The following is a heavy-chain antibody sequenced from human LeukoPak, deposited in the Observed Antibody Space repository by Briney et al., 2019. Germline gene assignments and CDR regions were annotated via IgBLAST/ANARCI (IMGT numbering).Heavy chain of an antibody. V-gene: IGHV1-18*01. CDR1: GYTFTSYG. J-gene: IGHJ5*02. CDR2: ISAYNGNT. Sequence: ASVKVSCKASGYTFTSYGISWVRQAPGQGLEWMGWISAYNGNTNYAQKLQGRVTMTTDTSTSTAYMELRSLRSDDTAVYYCARQSDSSGKNNWFDPWGQGTLVTVSS. D-gene: IGHD6-19*01. CDR3: ARQSDSSGKNNWFDP.